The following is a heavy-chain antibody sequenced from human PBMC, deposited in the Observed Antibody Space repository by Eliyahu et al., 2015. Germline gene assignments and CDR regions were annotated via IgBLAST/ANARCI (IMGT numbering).Heavy chain of an antibody. CDR3: ARLGQLASLDY. V-gene: IGHV4-39*01. Sequence: QLQLQESGPGLVKPSETLSLXCTXSGGSISSSSYYWGWXRQPPGKGLEWIGSIYYSGSTYYNPSLKSRVTISVDTSKNQFSLKLSSVTAADTAVYYCARLGQLASLDYWGQGTLVTVSS. J-gene: IGHJ4*02. D-gene: IGHD6-6*01. CDR2: IYYSGST. CDR1: GGSISSSSYY.